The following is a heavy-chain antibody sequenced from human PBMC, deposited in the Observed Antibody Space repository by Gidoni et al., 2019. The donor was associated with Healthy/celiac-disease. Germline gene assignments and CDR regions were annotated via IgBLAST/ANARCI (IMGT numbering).Heavy chain of an antibody. V-gene: IGHV4-61*02. CDR2: IYTSGST. CDR1: GGSISSGSYY. CDR3: AAALYYYDSSGYLAY. D-gene: IGHD3-22*01. J-gene: IGHJ4*02. Sequence: QVQLQESGPGLVKPSQTLSLTCTVSGGSISSGSYYWSWIRQPAGKGLEWIGRIYTSGSTNYNPSLKSRVTISVDTSKNQFSLKLSSVTAADTAVYYCAAALYYYDSSGYLAYWGQGTLVTVSS.